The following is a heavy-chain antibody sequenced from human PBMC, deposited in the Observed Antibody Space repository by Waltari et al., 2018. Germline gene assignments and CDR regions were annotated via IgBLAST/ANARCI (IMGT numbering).Heavy chain of an antibody. CDR2: ISVYTGNT. V-gene: IGHV1-18*01. J-gene: IGHJ4*02. CDR3: AREYYDFWSGYYATAYYFDY. D-gene: IGHD3-3*01. Sequence: QVQLVQSGAEVKKPGASVKVSCKASGYTFTSYGITWVRQAPGQGLEWMGWISVYTGNTNYAQKLQGRVTMTTDTSTRTAYMELRSLRSDDTAVYYGAREYYDFWSGYYATAYYFDYWGQGTLVTVSS. CDR1: GYTFTSYG.